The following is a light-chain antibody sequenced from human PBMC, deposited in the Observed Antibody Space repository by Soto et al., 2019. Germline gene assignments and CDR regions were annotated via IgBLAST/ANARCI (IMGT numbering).Light chain of an antibody. J-gene: IGKJ1*01. CDR3: QQYNGYSTWT. V-gene: IGKV1-5*01. CDR2: DAA. CDR1: QSINLW. Sequence: DIQLTQSPSTLSASVGDRITLTCRASQSINLWLAWYQQTPGKAHTILIFDAARLATGVPSRFSGSGSGTEFTLTISGLQPDDFATYYCQQYNGYSTWTFGQGTRVESK.